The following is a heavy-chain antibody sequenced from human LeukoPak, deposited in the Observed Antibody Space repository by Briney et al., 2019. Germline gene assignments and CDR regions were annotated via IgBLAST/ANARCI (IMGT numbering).Heavy chain of an antibody. J-gene: IGHJ5*02. V-gene: IGHV3-23*01. CDR3: AKAPLSGCSGARCYYLDT. CDR2: IIGRGVDT. CDR1: GFTFSNFA. D-gene: IGHD2-15*01. Sequence: GGSLRLSCVASGFTFSNFAMNWVRQAPGKRLEWVSSIIGRGVDTYHADSVQGRFTISRDNSKNTLYLQMNSLRVEDTAVYYCAKAPLSGCSGARCYYLDTWGQGALITVSS.